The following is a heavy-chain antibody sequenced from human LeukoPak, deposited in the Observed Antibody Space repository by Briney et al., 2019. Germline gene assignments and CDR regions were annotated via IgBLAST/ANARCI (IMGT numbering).Heavy chain of an antibody. CDR3: AAGGASDY. D-gene: IGHD4/OR15-4a*01. J-gene: IGHJ4*02. Sequence: PGGSLRLSCAASGFTFSSYGMHWVRQAPGKGLEWVAVISYDGSNKYYADSVKGRFTISRDNSKNTLYLQMNSLRAEDTAVYYCAAGGASDYWGQGTLVTVSS. CDR2: ISYDGSNK. V-gene: IGHV3-30*03. CDR1: GFTFSSYG.